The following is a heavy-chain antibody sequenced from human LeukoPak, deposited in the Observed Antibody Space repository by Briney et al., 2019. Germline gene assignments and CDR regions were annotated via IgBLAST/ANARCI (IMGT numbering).Heavy chain of an antibody. CDR3: ARDLGNLRDY. CDR1: GFTFSSYS. V-gene: IGHV3-48*04. D-gene: IGHD2/OR15-2a*01. J-gene: IGHJ4*02. CDR2: ISTSSSTI. Sequence: GGSLRLSCTASGFTFSSYSMNWVRQAPGKGLEWVSYISTSSSTIHYADSVKGRFTISRDNAKNTLYLQMNSLRAEDTAVYYCARDLGNLRDYWGQGTLVTVSS.